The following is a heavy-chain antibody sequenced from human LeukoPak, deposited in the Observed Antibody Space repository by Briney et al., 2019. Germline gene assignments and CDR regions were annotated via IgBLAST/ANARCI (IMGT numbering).Heavy chain of an antibody. D-gene: IGHD3-10*01. CDR3: ARGYYYGSGSSKTMDV. CDR1: GFTFSSYG. CDR2: IWYDGSNK. V-gene: IGHV3-33*01. Sequence: GGSLRLSCAASGFTFSSYGMHWVRQAPGKGLEWVAVIWYDGSNKYYADSVKGRFTISRDNSKNTLYLQMNSLRAEDTAVYYCARGYYYGSGSSKTMDVWGQGTTVTVSS. J-gene: IGHJ6*02.